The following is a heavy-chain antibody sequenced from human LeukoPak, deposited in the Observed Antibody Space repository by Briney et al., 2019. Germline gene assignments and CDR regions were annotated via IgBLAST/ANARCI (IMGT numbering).Heavy chain of an antibody. V-gene: IGHV4-31*03. CDR2: IYYSGST. Sequence: PSETLSLTCTVSGGSISSGGYYWSWIRQHPGKGLEWIGYIYYSGSTYYNPSLKSRVTISVDTSKNQFSLKLSSVTAADTAVYYCARRLKDGYSYGPVFDYWGQGTLVTVSS. CDR3: ARRLKDGYSYGPVFDY. J-gene: IGHJ4*02. CDR1: GGSISSGGYY. D-gene: IGHD5-18*01.